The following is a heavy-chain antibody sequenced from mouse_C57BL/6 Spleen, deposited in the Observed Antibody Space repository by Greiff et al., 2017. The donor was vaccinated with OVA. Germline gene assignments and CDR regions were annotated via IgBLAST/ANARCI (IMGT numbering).Heavy chain of an antibody. CDR2: IDPENGDT. Sequence: EVKLQESGAELVRPGASVKLSCTASGFNIKDDYMHWVKQRPEQGLEWIGWIDPENGDTEYASKFQGKATITADTSSNTAYLQLSSLTSEDTAVYYCTCITTVVAKAMDYWGQGTSVTVSS. J-gene: IGHJ4*01. CDR3: TCITTVVAKAMDY. D-gene: IGHD1-1*01. V-gene: IGHV14-4*01. CDR1: GFNIKDDY.